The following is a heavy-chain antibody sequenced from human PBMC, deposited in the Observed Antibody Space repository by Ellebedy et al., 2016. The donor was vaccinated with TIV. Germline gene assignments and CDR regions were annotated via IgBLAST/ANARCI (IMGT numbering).Heavy chain of an antibody. J-gene: IGHJ4*02. CDR2: ISWNSDSV. Sequence: GGSLRLSXAASGFTFDAYAMHWVRQAPGKGLEWVSGISWNSDSVDYADSVKGRFTISRDNAKNSLFLEINSLRAEDTAVYFCVTLKTSYWGQGTLVTVSS. V-gene: IGHV3-9*01. CDR3: VTLKTSY. CDR1: GFTFDAYA.